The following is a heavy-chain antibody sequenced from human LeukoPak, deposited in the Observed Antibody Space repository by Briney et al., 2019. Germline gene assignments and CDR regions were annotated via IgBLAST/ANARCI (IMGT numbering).Heavy chain of an antibody. V-gene: IGHV4-61*02. J-gene: IGHJ5*02. CDR2: IYTSGST. CDR1: GGSISSGSYY. D-gene: IGHD3-10*01. CDR3: ARDVSSSGVRGVIRWFDP. Sequence: SETLSLTCTVSGGSISSGSYYWSWIRQPAGKGLEWIGRIYTSGSTNYNPSLKSRVTISVDTSKNQFSLKLSSVTAADTAVYYCARDVSSSGVRGVIRWFDPWGQGTLVTVSS.